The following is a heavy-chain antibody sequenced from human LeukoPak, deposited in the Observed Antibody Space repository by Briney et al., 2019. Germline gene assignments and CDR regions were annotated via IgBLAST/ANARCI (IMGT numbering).Heavy chain of an antibody. Sequence: GSLRLSCAASGFTFSSYWMSWVRQAPGKGLEWVANIKQDGSEQYYVDSVKGRFTISRDNAKNSLYLQMNSLRAEDTAVYYCAREYGDYSPWYYYYGMDVWGKGTTVTVSS. V-gene: IGHV3-7*03. D-gene: IGHD4-17*01. CDR3: AREYGDYSPWYYYYGMDV. J-gene: IGHJ6*04. CDR1: GFTFSSYW. CDR2: IKQDGSEQ.